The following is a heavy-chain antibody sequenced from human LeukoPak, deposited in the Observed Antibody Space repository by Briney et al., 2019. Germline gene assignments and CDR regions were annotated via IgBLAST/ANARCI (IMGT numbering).Heavy chain of an antibody. CDR1: GFTFSSYW. CDR3: ARVLKAPLPYYYGMDV. Sequence: QPGGSLRLSCAASGFTFSSYWMHWVRQAPGKGLVWVSLINSDGSSTSYADSVKGRFTISRDNAKNTLYLQMNSLRAEDTAVYYCARVLKAPLPYYYGMDVWGQGTTVTVSS. V-gene: IGHV3-74*01. J-gene: IGHJ6*02. CDR2: INSDGSST.